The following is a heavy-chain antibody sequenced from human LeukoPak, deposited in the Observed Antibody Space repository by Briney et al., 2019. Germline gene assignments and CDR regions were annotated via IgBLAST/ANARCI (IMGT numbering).Heavy chain of an antibody. CDR3: ARDRSQHYFDY. V-gene: IGHV3-30*09. J-gene: IGHJ4*02. CDR2: IYYDGSDK. Sequence: GGSLRLSCAASGFTFSSHAMYWVRQAPGKGLEWVAVIYYDGSDKYYVDSVKGRFAVSRDNSKNTLYLQMNNLRVEDTAVYHCARDRSQHYFDYWGQGALVTVSS. D-gene: IGHD5-18*01. CDR1: GFTFSSHA.